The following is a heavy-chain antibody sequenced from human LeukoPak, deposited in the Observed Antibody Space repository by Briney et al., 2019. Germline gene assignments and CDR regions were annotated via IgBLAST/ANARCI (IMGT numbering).Heavy chain of an antibody. CDR3: AKDRGTPMTVAHLFFDY. D-gene: IGHD3-22*01. CDR1: GFTFTSYT. CDR2: ISDTGTST. J-gene: IGHJ4*02. V-gene: IGHV3-23*01. Sequence: GGSLRLSCAASGFTFTSYTMSWVRQAPGRGLEWVSTISDTGTSTYYADSVKGRFTISRDNSKNTLHLQMSSLRAEDTAIYFCAKDRGTPMTVAHLFFDYWGQGTLVTVSS.